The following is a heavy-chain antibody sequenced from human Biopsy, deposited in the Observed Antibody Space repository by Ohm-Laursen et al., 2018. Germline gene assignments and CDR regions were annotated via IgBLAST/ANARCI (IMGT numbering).Heavy chain of an antibody. CDR1: GESFNGYY. CDR3: ARDRDRRGWFDP. V-gene: IGHV4-34*01. D-gene: IGHD1-14*01. Sequence: GTLSLTCAVSGESFNGYYWSWIRQTPGKGLEWIGEINHSGRTNYNPSLKSRVTMSVDTSKNKFSLRVSSVTAADTAVYYCARDRDRRGWFDPWGQGTLVTVSS. J-gene: IGHJ5*02. CDR2: INHSGRT.